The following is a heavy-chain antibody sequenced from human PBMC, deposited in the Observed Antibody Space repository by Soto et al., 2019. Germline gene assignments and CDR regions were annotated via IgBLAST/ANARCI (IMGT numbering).Heavy chain of an antibody. CDR2: IRRKDFGGTT. J-gene: IGHJ2*01. CDR3: TRRLILSRPGWYFDL. CDR1: GFIFGDYD. Sequence: PGGSLRLSCIASGFIFGDYDMSWFRQAPGKGLEWINFIRRKDFGGTTENAASVKGRFTLSRDDSKSISYLQMNSLKVEDTAVYYCTRRLILSRPGWYFDLWGRGTLVTVSS. V-gene: IGHV3-49*03.